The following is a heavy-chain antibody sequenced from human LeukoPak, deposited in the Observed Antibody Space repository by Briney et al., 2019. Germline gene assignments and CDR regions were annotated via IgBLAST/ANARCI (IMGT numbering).Heavy chain of an antibody. CDR1: GFTFSGAW. Sequence: GGSLRLSCAASGFTFSGAWMSWVRQAPGKGLEWVSAISGSGGSTYYADSVKGRFTISRDNSKNTLYLQMNSLRAEDTAVYYCEIYRPRASFDYWGQGTLVTVSS. D-gene: IGHD4-11*01. CDR3: EIYRPRASFDY. J-gene: IGHJ4*02. CDR2: ISGSGGST. V-gene: IGHV3-23*01.